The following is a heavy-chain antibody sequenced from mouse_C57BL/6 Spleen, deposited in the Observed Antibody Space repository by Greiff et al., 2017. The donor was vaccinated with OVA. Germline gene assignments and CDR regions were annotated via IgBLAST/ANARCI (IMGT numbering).Heavy chain of an antibody. D-gene: IGHD4-1*01. CDR1: GYTFTSYW. J-gene: IGHJ2*01. V-gene: IGHV1-69*01. CDR3: ARRCNWDYFDY. Sequence: QVQLQQPGAELVMPGASVKLSCKASGYTFTSYWMHWVKQRPGQGLEWIGEIDPSDSYTNYNQKFKGKSTLTVDKSSSTAYMQLSSRTSEDSAVYYCARRCNWDYFDYWGQGTTLTVSS. CDR2: IDPSDSYT.